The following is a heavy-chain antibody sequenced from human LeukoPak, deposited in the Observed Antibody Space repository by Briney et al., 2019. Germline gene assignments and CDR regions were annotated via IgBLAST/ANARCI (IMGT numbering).Heavy chain of an antibody. V-gene: IGHV3-23*01. D-gene: IGHD3-9*01. CDR3: AKDLLDYDILTGYYNRALDY. Sequence: GGSLRLSCAASGFTFSSYAMSWVRQAPGKGLEWVSAISGSGGSTYYADSVKGRFTISRDNSKNTLYLQMNSLRAEDTAVYYCAKDLLDYDILTGYYNRALDYWGQGTLASVSS. J-gene: IGHJ4*02. CDR1: GFTFSSYA. CDR2: ISGSGGST.